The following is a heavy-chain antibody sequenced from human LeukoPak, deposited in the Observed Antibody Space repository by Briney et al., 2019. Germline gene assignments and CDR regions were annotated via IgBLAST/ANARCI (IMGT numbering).Heavy chain of an antibody. CDR1: GYTFTSYW. Sequence: GESLKISCQGSGYTFTSYWIAWVRQMPGEGMEWMGIIYPGDSDTRYSPSFQGQATISADKSISTVYLQWGSLKASDTAMYYCARQPGAGWFDPWGQGTLVTVSS. CDR2: IYPGDSDT. CDR3: ARQPGAGWFDP. J-gene: IGHJ5*02. D-gene: IGHD3-10*01. V-gene: IGHV5-51*01.